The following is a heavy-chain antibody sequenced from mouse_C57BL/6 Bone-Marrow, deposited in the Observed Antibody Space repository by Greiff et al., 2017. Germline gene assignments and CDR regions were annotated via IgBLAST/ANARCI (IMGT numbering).Heavy chain of an antibody. D-gene: IGHD4-1*01. Sequence: QVQLKESGAELVKPGASVKMSCKASGYTFTTYPLEWMKQNHGKSLEWIGNFHPYNDDTKYNEKFKGKATLTVEKSSRTVYLGLSRLTSDDSAVYFCAMLNCDVGYFDDWGQGTTLTVSS. V-gene: IGHV1-47*01. J-gene: IGHJ2*01. CDR2: FHPYNDDT. CDR3: AMLNCDVGYFDD. CDR1: GYTFTTYP.